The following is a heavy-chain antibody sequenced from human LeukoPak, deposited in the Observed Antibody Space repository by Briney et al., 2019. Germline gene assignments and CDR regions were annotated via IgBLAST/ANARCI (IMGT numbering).Heavy chain of an antibody. CDR3: ARGGYYDRGYYFDY. CDR1: GGSISSYY. J-gene: IGHJ4*02. D-gene: IGHD3-22*01. CDR2: IYYSGST. Sequence: SETLSLTCTVSGGSISSYYWSWIRQPPGKGLEWIGYIYYSGSTNYNPSLKSRVTISVDTSKNQFSLKLSSVTAADTAVYYCARGGYYDRGYYFDYWGQGTLVTVSS. V-gene: IGHV4-59*01.